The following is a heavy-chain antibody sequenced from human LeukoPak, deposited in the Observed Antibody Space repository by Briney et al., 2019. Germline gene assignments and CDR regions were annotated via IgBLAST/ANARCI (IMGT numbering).Heavy chain of an antibody. CDR2: IHPSGML. CDR3: SRGLDSRKLGY. V-gene: IGHV4-31*03. CDR1: GASFSSGDQY. J-gene: IGHJ4*02. D-gene: IGHD3-22*01. Sequence: SETLSITCTVSGASFSSGDQYWNWIRQSPGKGLEWIGSIHPSGMLYNNPSLEGRVTISIDTSKNQFSLNLNSVTAADTAVYFCSRGLDSRKLGYWGQGTLVTVSS.